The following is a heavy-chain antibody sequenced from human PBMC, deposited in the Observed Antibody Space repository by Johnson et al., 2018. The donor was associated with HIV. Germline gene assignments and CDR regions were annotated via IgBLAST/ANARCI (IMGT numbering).Heavy chain of an antibody. J-gene: IGHJ3*01. D-gene: IGHD6-19*01. CDR3: AKVIALAGRPDAFDV. Sequence: VQLVESGGGVVQPGRSLRLSCAASGFTFSSYAMHWVRQAPGKGLEWVSFIRFDGNNKYYADSVKGRFTISRDNSKKTLHLKMSSLRGDDQAIYYCAKVIALAGRPDAFDVCGRGTVVTVSS. CDR1: GFTFSSYA. V-gene: IGHV3-30*02. CDR2: IRFDGNNK.